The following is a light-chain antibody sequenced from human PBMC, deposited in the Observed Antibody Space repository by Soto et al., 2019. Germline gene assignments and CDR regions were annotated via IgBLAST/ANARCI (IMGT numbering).Light chain of an antibody. CDR1: QSISGY. CDR3: QQRSNWPHSIT. CDR2: DAS. J-gene: IGKJ5*01. V-gene: IGKV3-11*01. Sequence: NMLTQSPATLSLSQGERATLSCRASQSISGYLAWYQQKPGQAPRLLIYDASNRATGIPARFSGSGSETDFTLTISSLEPEDFAVYYCQQRSNWPHSITFGQGTRLEIK.